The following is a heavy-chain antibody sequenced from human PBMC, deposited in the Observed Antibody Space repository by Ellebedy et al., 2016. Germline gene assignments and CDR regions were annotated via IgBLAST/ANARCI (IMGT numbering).Heavy chain of an antibody. CDR3: ARHSGSYSFDY. Sequence: SETLSLXXSVSGGSISSSSYYWGWIRQPPGKGLEWIGEINHSGSTNYNPSLKSRVTISVDASKNQFSLKLSSVTAADTAVYYCARHSGSYSFDYWGQGTLVTVSS. D-gene: IGHD1-26*01. V-gene: IGHV4-39*07. CDR2: INHSGST. CDR1: GGSISSSSYY. J-gene: IGHJ4*02.